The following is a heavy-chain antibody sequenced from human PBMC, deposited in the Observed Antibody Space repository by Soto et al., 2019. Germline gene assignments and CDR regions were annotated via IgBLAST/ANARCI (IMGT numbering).Heavy chain of an antibody. CDR2: MNPNSCNT. V-gene: IGHV1-8*02. Sequence: ASVKVSCKASGYTFTSYDINWVRQATGQGLEWMGWMNPNSCNTGYAQKFQGRVTMTRNTSISTAYMELSSLRSEDTAVYYCARGPSIAASLSYWGQGTLVTVSS. D-gene: IGHD6-13*01. CDR3: ARGPSIAASLSY. CDR1: GYTFTSYD. J-gene: IGHJ4*02.